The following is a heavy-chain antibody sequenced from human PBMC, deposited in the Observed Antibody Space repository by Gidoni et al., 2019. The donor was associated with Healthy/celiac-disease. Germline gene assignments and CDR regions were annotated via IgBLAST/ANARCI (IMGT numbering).Heavy chain of an antibody. CDR3: ARDEVEMGTDY. D-gene: IGHD7-27*01. Sequence: VQLVESGGGLVKPGGSLRLSCAASGFPFSSYSMNWVRQAPGKGLEWVSSISSSSSYIDYADSVKGRFTISRDNAKNSLYLQMNSLRAEDTAVYYCARDEVEMGTDYWGQGTLVTVSS. J-gene: IGHJ4*02. CDR2: ISSSSSYI. CDR1: GFPFSSYS. V-gene: IGHV3-21*01.